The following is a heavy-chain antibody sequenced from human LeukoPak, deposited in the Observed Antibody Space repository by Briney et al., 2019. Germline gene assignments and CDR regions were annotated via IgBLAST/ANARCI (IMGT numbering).Heavy chain of an antibody. Sequence: PGGSLRLSCVASGFTFSSRGMHWVRHAPGKGLEWVAVIWYDGSKKYYADSVKGRFTISRDDSKNTLYLQMNSLRAEDTAVYYCVREDGSVGSRLNYWGQGTLVTVSS. J-gene: IGHJ4*02. CDR3: VREDGSVGSRLNY. D-gene: IGHD3-10*01. V-gene: IGHV3-33*01. CDR2: IWYDGSKK. CDR1: GFTFSSRG.